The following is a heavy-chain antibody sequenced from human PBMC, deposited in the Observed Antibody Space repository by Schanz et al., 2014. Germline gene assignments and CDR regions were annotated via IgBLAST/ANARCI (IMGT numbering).Heavy chain of an antibody. CDR3: ASDQSPYTNPSDVRYFHY. CDR2: IIPVLNIA. CDR1: GGTFSSYT. J-gene: IGHJ4*02. D-gene: IGHD2-2*02. Sequence: QVQLVQSGADVKKPGSSVKVSCKASGGTFSSYTISWVRQAPGQGLEWMGKIIPVLNIATYAQRFQGRVSITADTSTSTAYMELSSLKSEDTAVYYCASDQSPYTNPSDVRYFHYWGQGTLVSVSS. V-gene: IGHV1-69*02.